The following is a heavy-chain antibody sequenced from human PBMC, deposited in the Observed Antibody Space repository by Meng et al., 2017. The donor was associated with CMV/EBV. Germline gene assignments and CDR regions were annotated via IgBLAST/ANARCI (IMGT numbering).Heavy chain of an antibody. J-gene: IGHJ1*01. CDR3: ARTGHPDYYDSTSYYTEYFQY. CDR2: ISYSGNT. Sequence: GYSWSWIRQHPEKGLEWIGYISYSGNTYYNPSLKSRVTISVDTSKDQFSLRLISVTAADTAVYYCARTGHPDYYDSTSYYTEYFQYWGQGSLVTVSS. V-gene: IGHV4-31*02. CDR1: GYS. D-gene: IGHD3-22*01.